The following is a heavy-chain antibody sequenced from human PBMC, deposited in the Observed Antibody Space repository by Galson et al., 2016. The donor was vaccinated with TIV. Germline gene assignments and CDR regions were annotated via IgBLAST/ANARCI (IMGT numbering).Heavy chain of an antibody. V-gene: IGHV3-23*01. D-gene: IGHD3-10*01. CDR3: ANGGMSGRPYYY. CDR1: GFSFSRSV. CDR2: ISGTGDKI. Sequence: SLRLSCAVSGFSFSRSVMSWVRQVPGGGLEWVSGISGTGDKIYYADSVKGRFTISRDNSKDTLYLIMKNLRAEDMAMYFCANGGMSGRPYYYWGQGTLVTVSS. J-gene: IGHJ4*02.